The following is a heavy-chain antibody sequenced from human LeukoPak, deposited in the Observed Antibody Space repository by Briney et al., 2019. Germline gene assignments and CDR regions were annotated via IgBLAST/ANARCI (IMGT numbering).Heavy chain of an antibody. CDR1: GFTFSSYA. D-gene: IGHD3-3*01. CDR2: ISSNGGST. J-gene: IGHJ2*01. Sequence: GGSLRLSCSASGFTFSSYAMHWVRQAPGKGLEYVSAISSNGGSTYYADSVKGRFTISRDNAKNTLYLQMNSLRAEDTALYFCTRGRFQNDLWGRGTLVTVSS. CDR3: TRGRFQNDL. V-gene: IGHV3-64*04.